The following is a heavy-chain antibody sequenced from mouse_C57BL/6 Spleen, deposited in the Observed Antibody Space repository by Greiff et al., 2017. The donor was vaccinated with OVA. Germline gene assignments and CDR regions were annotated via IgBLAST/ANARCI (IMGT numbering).Heavy chain of an antibody. CDR3: TIRIVY. CDR2: IDPETGGT. V-gene: IGHV1-15*01. J-gene: IGHJ2*01. CDR1: GYTFTDYE. Sequence: VKLVESGAELVRPGASVTLSCKASGYTFTDYEMHWVKQTPVHGLEWIGAIDPETGGTAYNQKFKGKAILTADKSSSTAYMELRSLTSEDSAVYYCTIRIVYWGQGTTLTVSS.